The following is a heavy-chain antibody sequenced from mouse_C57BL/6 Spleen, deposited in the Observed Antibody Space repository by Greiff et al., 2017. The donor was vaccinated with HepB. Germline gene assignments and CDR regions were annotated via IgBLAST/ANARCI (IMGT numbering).Heavy chain of an antibody. J-gene: IGHJ2*01. CDR3: ARHNSSGSYYFAY. D-gene: IGHD3-2*02. CDR2: INPNNGGT. CDR1: GYTFTDYN. V-gene: IGHV1-18*01. Sequence: EVQLQQSGPELVKPGASVKIPCKASGYTFTDYNMDWVKQSHGKSLEWIGDINPNNGGTIYNQKFKGKATLTVDKSSSTAYMELRSLTSEDTAVYYCARHNSSGSYYFAYWGQGTTLTVSS.